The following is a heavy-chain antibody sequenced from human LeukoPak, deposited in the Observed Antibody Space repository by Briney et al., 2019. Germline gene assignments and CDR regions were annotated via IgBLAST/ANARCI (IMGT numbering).Heavy chain of an antibody. J-gene: IGHJ5*02. D-gene: IGHD3-22*01. CDR3: ARATYYYDSSGYYYAEVVNWFDP. CDR1: GYTFTSYG. V-gene: IGHV1-18*01. CDR2: ISAYNGNT. Sequence: ASVKVSCKASGYTFTSYGISWVRQAPGQGLEWMGWISAYNGNTNYAQKLQGRVTMTTDTSTSTAYMELRSLRSDDTAVYYCARATYYYDSSGYYYAEVVNWFDPWGQGTLVTVSS.